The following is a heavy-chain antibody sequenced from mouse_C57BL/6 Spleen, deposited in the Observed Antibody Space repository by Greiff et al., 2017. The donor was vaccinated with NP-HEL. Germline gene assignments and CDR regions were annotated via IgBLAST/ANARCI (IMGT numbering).Heavy chain of an antibody. V-gene: IGHV3-6*01. CDR2: ISYDGSN. CDR3: ARDWTYPLAY. D-gene: IGHD5-1*01. CDR1: GYSITSGYY. J-gene: IGHJ3*01. Sequence: EVKLQESGPGLVKPSQSLSLTCSVTGYSITSGYYWNWIRQFPGNKLEWMGYISYDGSNNYNPSLKNRISITRDTSKNQFFLKLNSVTTEDTATYYCARDWTYPLAYWGQGTLVTVSA.